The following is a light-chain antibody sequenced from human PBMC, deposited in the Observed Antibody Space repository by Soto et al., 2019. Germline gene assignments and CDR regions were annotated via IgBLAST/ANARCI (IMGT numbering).Light chain of an antibody. V-gene: IGKV3-20*01. CDR3: HQYGTSPIT. CDR2: GAS. Sequence: EIVLTQSPGTVSLSPGEGATLSCRASKSVYANYLAWYQQKPGQAPRLLIYGASSRATGIPDRFSGSGSGKDFTLTINRLEPGDFAMYFCHQYGTSPITFAQGTRLEIK. J-gene: IGKJ5*01. CDR1: KSVYANY.